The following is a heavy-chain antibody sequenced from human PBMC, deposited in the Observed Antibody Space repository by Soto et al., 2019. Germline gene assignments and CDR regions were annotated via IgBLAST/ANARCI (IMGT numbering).Heavy chain of an antibody. CDR3: AKDLGPQRQSPYWYFDL. CDR2: ISGSGGST. D-gene: IGHD1-1*01. CDR1: GFTFSSYA. V-gene: IGHV3-23*01. J-gene: IGHJ2*01. Sequence: GGSLRLSCAASGFTFSSYAMSWVRQAPGKGLEWVSAISGSGGSTYYADSVKGRSTISRDNSKNTLYLQMNSLRAEDTAVYYCAKDLGPQRQSPYWYFDLWGRGTLVTVSS.